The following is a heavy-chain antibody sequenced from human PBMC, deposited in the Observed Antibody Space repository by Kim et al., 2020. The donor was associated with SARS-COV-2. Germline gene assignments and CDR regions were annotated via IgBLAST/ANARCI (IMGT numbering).Heavy chain of an antibody. CDR2: INHSGST. Sequence: SETLSLTCAVYGGSFSGYYWSWIRQPPGKGLEWIGEINHSGSTNYNPSLKSRVTISVDTSKNQFSLKLSSVTAADTAVYYCARSRSSTSCYCDGGMDVWGQGTTVTVSS. CDR3: ARSRSSTSCYCDGGMDV. J-gene: IGHJ6*02. D-gene: IGHD2-2*01. V-gene: IGHV4-34*01. CDR1: GGSFSGYY.